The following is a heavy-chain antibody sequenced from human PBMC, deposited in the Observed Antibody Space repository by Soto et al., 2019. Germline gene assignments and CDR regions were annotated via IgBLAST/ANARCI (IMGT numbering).Heavy chain of an antibody. CDR1: GFSLSTSGVG. CDR2: IYWDDDK. Sequence: QITLKESGPTLVKPTQTLTLTCTFSGFSLSTSGVGVGWIRQPPGKALEWLALIYWDDDKRYSPSLKSRLTITKDTSKNQVVLTMTNMDPVDTATYYCAHSYYDYYDSSGYYYTFDYWGQGTLVTVSS. V-gene: IGHV2-5*02. CDR3: AHSYYDYYDSSGYYYTFDY. J-gene: IGHJ4*02. D-gene: IGHD3-22*01.